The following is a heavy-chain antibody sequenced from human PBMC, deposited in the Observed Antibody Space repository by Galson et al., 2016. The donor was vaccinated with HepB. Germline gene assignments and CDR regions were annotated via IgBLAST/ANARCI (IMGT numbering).Heavy chain of an antibody. CDR1: GGSISSYY. D-gene: IGHD6-19*01. V-gene: IGHV4-59*01. CDR3: ARLSRRSSAWYEDS. J-gene: IGHJ4*02. CDR2: IYYTGTT. Sequence: EPLSLTCTVSGGSISSYYWNWIRQPPGKGLEWIGYIYYTGTTTYNPSLQSRLTISLDTSKNQLSLKLRSVTAADTAVYFCARLSRRSSAWYEDSWGQGTLVTVSS.